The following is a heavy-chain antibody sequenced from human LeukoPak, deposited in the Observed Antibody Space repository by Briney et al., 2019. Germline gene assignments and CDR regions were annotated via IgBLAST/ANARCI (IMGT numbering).Heavy chain of an antibody. CDR2: INHSGST. D-gene: IGHD6-13*01. J-gene: IGHJ4*02. CDR3: ARGWHSSSWAARD. Sequence: SETLSLTCAVYGGSFSGYYWSWIRQPPGKGLEWIGEINHSGSTNYNPSLKSRVTISVDTSKNQFSLKLSSVTAADTAVYYCARGWHSSSWAARDWGQGTLVTVSS. V-gene: IGHV4-34*01. CDR1: GGSFSGYY.